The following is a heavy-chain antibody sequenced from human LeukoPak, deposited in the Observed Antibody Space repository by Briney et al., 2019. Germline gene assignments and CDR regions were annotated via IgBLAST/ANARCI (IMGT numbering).Heavy chain of an antibody. CDR1: GFTFSGSA. D-gene: IGHD3-10*01. CDR3: TRAGSYYQTATKYYFDY. V-gene: IGHV3-73*01. CDR2: IRSKANSYAT. J-gene: IGHJ4*02. Sequence: GGSLKLSCAASGFTFSGSAMHWVRQASGKGLEWVGRIRSKANSYATAYAASVKGRFTISRDDSKNTAYLQMNSLKTEDTAVYYCTRAGSYYQTATKYYFDYWGQGTLVTVSS.